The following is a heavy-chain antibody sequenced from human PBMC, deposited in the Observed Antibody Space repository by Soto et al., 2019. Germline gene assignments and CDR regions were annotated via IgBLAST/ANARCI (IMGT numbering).Heavy chain of an antibody. J-gene: IGHJ4*02. V-gene: IGHV4-31*03. CDR2: IYYTGNS. CDR1: GASISSGAYY. CDR3: AAGSVTHYSVATGFDF. D-gene: IGHD3-10*01. Sequence: QVQLQESGPGLVKPSQTLSLTCTVSGASISSGAYYWSWIRQQPGKGLEWVGYIYYTGNSYYNPYLTSRISMAIDTSHNQFSLRLSSVTAADTAVYYCAAGSVTHYSVATGFDFWGLGTLVTVSP.